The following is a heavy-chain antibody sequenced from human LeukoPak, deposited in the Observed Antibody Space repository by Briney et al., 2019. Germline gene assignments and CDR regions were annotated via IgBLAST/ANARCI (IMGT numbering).Heavy chain of an antibody. CDR2: ISSSCRTM. CDR3: ARDNYSGSRYFDH. D-gene: IGHD1-26*01. V-gene: IGHV3-48*03. J-gene: IGHJ4*02. CDR1: GFIFSSYE. Sequence: PGGSLRLSCAASGFIFSSYEMSWVRQAPGKGLEWVAYISSSCRTMYYAASVKGRFTVSRDNAKNSLYLKMNSLRAEDTAIYYCARDNYSGSRYFDHWGQGTMVTVSS.